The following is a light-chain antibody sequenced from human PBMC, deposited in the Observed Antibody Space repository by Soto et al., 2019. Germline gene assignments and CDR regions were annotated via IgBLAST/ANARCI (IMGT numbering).Light chain of an antibody. CDR3: QQHGSSPST. Sequence: EIVLTQSPATLSLSPGERATLSCRASQSVSSSYLAWYQQKPGQAPRLLIYGASSRATGIPARFSGSGSGTDFTLTISRLEPEDFAVYYCQQHGSSPSTFGQGTKVEIK. J-gene: IGKJ1*01. CDR2: GAS. CDR1: QSVSSSY. V-gene: IGKV3-20*01.